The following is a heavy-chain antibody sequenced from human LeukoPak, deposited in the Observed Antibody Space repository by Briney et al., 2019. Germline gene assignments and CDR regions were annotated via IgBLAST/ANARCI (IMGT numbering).Heavy chain of an antibody. J-gene: IGHJ3*02. CDR2: ISYDGSNK. D-gene: IGHD2-2*01. Sequence: PRGSLRLSCAASGFTFGSYAMSWVRQAPGKGLEWVAVISYDGSNKYYADSVKGRFTISRDNSKNTLYLQMNSLRAEDTAVYYCARGKGYCSSTSCYPGAFDIWGQGTMVTVSS. CDR1: GFTFGSYA. CDR3: ARGKGYCSSTSCYPGAFDI. V-gene: IGHV3-30-3*01.